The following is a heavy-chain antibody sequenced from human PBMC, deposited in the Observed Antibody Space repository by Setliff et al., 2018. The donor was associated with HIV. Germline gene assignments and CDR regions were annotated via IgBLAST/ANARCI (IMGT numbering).Heavy chain of an antibody. Sequence: SVKVSCKTSGYTFISYYIYWVRQAPGQGLEWMGMINPSGPITSYAQNFQGRVTMTRDTFTSTVYMELIRLRSDDTAVYYCAREPPRRRGTVTGDYWGHGTLVTVSS. CDR3: AREPPRRRGTVTGDY. CDR1: GYTFISYY. V-gene: IGHV1-46*01. D-gene: IGHD4-17*01. J-gene: IGHJ4*01. CDR2: INPSGPIT.